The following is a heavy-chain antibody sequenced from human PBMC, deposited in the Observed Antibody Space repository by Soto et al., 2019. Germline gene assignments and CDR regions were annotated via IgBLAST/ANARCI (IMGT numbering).Heavy chain of an antibody. V-gene: IGHV4-4*07. CDR1: VGSISSYY. Sequence: LETLALTSTVSVGSISSYYWSWIRQPAGKGLEWIGRIYTSGSTNYNPSLKSRVTMSVDTSKNQFSLKLSSVTAADTAVYYCARDIWIAVAGTGGYYYGMDVWGQVTTVTVS. J-gene: IGHJ6*02. CDR2: IYTSGST. D-gene: IGHD6-19*01. CDR3: ARDIWIAVAGTGGYYYGMDV.